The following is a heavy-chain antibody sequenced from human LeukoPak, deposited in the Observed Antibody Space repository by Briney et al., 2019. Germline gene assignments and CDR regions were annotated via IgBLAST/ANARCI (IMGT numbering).Heavy chain of an antibody. CDR3: VKGPLITAAGTY. J-gene: IGHJ4*02. CDR2: INQYGGEI. Sequence: PGGSLRLSCAASGFTFSSYWMSWVRQAPGKGLECVANINQYGGEISYVDSVKGRFTISRDNAKNSLSLQMSSLRVEDTAVYYCVKGPLITAAGTYWGQGTLVTVSS. CDR1: GFTFSSYW. V-gene: IGHV3-7*03. D-gene: IGHD6-13*01.